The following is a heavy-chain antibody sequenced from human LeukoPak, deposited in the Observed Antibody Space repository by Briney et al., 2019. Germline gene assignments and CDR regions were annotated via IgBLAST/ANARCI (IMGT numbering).Heavy chain of an antibody. D-gene: IGHD3-22*01. J-gene: IGHJ5*02. CDR3: ASPRSYYDSSGYYIS. CDR2: IYYSGST. V-gene: IGHV4-61*01. Sequence: PSETLSLTCTVSGGSVSSGSYYWSWIRQPPGKGLEWIGYIYYSGSTNYNPTLKSRVTISVDTSKNQFSLKLSSVTAADTAVYYCASPRSYYDSSGYYISWGQGTLVTVSS. CDR1: GGSVSSGSYY.